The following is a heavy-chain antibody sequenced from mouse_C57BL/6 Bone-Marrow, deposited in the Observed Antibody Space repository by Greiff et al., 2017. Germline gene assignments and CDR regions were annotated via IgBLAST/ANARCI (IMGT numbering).Heavy chain of an antibody. CDR1: GFTFSSYA. J-gene: IGHJ3*01. V-gene: IGHV5-4*03. CDR2: ISDGGSYT. D-gene: IGHD2-4*01. Sequence: EVKVVESGGGLVKPGGSLKLSCAASGFTFSSYAMSWVRQTPEKRLEWVATISDGGSYTYYPDNVKGRFTISRDNAKNSLYLQMSHLKSEDTAMYYCARIYYDDGEFAYWGQGTLVTVSA. CDR3: ARIYYDDGEFAY.